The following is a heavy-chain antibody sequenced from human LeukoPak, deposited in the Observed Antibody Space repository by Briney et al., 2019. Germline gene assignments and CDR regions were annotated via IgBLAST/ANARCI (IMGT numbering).Heavy chain of an antibody. J-gene: IGHJ4*02. CDR2: INPNSGGT. Sequence: GASVKVSCKASGYTFTGYYMHWVRQAPGQGLEWMGWINPNSGGTNYAQKFQGWVTMTRDTSISTAYMELSRLRSDDTAVYYCARGPPTGRDGYNLYFDYWGQGTLVTVSS. D-gene: IGHD5-24*01. V-gene: IGHV1-2*04. CDR3: ARGPPTGRDGYNLYFDY. CDR1: GYTFTGYY.